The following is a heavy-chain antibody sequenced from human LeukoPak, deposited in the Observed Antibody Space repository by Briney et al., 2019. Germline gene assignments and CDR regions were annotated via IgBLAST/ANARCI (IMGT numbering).Heavy chain of an antibody. CDR3: AKGPLSSSNYYMDV. D-gene: IGHD3-10*01. V-gene: IGHV3-23*01. J-gene: IGHJ6*03. CDR1: GFTFSDYA. CDR2: ITGGTTYT. Sequence: GGSLRLSCAASGFTFSDYAVTWVRQAPGKGLEWVSSITGGTTYTYYADSMKGRFTISRDNSKNTLYLQMSSRRAEDTAVYYCAKGPLSSSNYYMDVWGKGTTVTVSS.